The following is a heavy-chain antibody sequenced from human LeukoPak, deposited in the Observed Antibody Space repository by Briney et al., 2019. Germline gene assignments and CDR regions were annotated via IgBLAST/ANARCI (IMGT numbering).Heavy chain of an antibody. D-gene: IGHD2-2*01. CDR3: ARGLVVVPAAIIGGSYFDY. CDR2: INHSGST. Sequence: TSETLSLTCAVYGGSFSGYYWSWIRQPPGKGLEWIGEINHSGSTNYNPSLKSRVTISVDTSKNQFSLKPSSVTAADTAVYYCARGLVVVPAAIIGGSYFDYWGQGTLVTVSS. J-gene: IGHJ4*02. CDR1: GGSFSGYY. V-gene: IGHV4-34*01.